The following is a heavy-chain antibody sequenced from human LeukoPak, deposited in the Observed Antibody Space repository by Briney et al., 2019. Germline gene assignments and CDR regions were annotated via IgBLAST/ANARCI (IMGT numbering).Heavy chain of an antibody. D-gene: IGHD2-21*02. CDR1: GFTFSTYA. Sequence: GGSLRLSCAASGFTFSTYAMNWVRQAPGKGLEWVSSISSSSSYIYYADSVKGRFTISRDNAKNSLYLQMNSLRAEDTAVYYCAKDPRRGGDCYPYWGQGTLVTVSS. V-gene: IGHV3-21*01. CDR3: AKDPRRGGDCYPY. CDR2: ISSSSSYI. J-gene: IGHJ4*02.